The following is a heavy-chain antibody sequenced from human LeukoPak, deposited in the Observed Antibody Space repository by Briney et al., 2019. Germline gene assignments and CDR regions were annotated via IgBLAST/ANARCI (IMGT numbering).Heavy chain of an antibody. CDR3: ARALGDYGDYFDY. J-gene: IGHJ4*02. Sequence: PSETLSLTCAVSGGSISSSNWWSWVRQPPGKGLEWIGEIYHSGSTNYNPSLKSRVTISVDKSKNQFSLKLSSVTAADTAVYYCARALGDYGDYFDYWGQGTLVTVSS. V-gene: IGHV4-4*02. D-gene: IGHD4-17*01. CDR2: IYHSGST. CDR1: GGSISSSNW.